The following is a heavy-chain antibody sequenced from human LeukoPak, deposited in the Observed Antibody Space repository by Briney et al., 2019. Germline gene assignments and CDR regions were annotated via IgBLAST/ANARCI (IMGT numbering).Heavy chain of an antibody. V-gene: IGHV4-59*01. Sequence: PSETLSLTCAVSGCSMRDYYWSWIRQPPGKGLEWIGNIYYSGSTNYNPSLKSRVPISVDTSKNQFSLKVRSVTAANTAVYYCARGFGYYDVLTAFWGQGTLVTVSS. D-gene: IGHD3-9*01. CDR2: IYYSGST. J-gene: IGHJ4*02. CDR1: GCSMRDYY. CDR3: ARGFGYYDVLTAF.